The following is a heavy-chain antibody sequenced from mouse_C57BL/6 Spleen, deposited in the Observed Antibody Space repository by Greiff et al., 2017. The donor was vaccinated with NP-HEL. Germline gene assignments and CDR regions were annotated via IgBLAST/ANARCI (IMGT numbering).Heavy chain of an antibody. J-gene: IGHJ2*01. CDR1: GYAFSSSW. Sequence: QVQLKESGPELVKPGASVKISCKASGYAFSSSWMNWVKQRPGKGLEWIGRIYPGDGDTNYNGKFKGKATLTADKSSSTAYMQLSSLTSEDSAVYFCARFGSSYGGYWGQGTTLTVSS. V-gene: IGHV1-82*01. CDR2: IYPGDGDT. D-gene: IGHD1-1*01. CDR3: ARFGSSYGGY.